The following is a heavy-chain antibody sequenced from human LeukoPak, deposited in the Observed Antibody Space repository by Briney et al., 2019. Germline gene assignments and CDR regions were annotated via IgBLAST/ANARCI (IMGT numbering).Heavy chain of an antibody. D-gene: IGHD3-16*01. CDR3: ARAGTYYDYVWGPPHWFDP. CDR1: GGSISSYY. V-gene: IGHV4-59*01. Sequence: PSETLSLTCTVSGGSISSYYWSWIRQPPGKGLEWIGYIYYSGSTNYNPSLKSRVTISVDTSKNQFSLKLSSVTAADTAVYYCARAGTYYDYVWGPPHWFDPRGQGTLVTVSS. CDR2: IYYSGST. J-gene: IGHJ5*02.